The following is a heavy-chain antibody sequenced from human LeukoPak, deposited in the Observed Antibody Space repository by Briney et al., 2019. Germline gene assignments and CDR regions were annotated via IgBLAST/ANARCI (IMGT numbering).Heavy chain of an antibody. CDR3: AREGGYSSSLAY. Sequence: GGSLRLSCAASGFTFSGYWMHWVRQAPGKGLVWVSRIRTDGSSTTYADSVKGRFTISRDNAKDTLYLQMNGLRAEDTAVYYCAREGGYSSSLAYWGQGTLVTVSS. CDR2: IRTDGSST. V-gene: IGHV3-74*01. D-gene: IGHD6-13*01. CDR1: GFTFSGYW. J-gene: IGHJ4*02.